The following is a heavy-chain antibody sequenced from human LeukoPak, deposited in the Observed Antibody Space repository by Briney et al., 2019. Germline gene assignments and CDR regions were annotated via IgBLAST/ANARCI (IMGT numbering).Heavy chain of an antibody. CDR1: GFNFSSHR. J-gene: IGHJ3*02. CDR2: IWYDGVNK. CDR3: AKLLLAYCSGGSCPPDAFDI. V-gene: IGHV3-30*02. Sequence: GGSLRLSCAPSGFNFSSHRIHGVRDSPGKGVEWVAVIWYDGVNKCYGDSVKGQFTISRDNSKNTLYLQMNSLRAEDTAVYYCAKLLLAYCSGGSCPPDAFDIWGQGTMVTVSS. D-gene: IGHD2-15*01.